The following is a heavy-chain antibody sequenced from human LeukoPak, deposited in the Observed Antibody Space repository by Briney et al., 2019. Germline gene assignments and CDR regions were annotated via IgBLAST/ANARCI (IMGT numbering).Heavy chain of an antibody. CDR3: ARAIDSSGYYADY. V-gene: IGHV1-8*03. CDR2: MNPNSGNT. D-gene: IGHD3-22*01. Sequence: GASVKVSCKASGYTFTSYDINWVRQATGQGLEWMGWMNPNSGNTGYAQKFQGRVTITRNTSISTAYMELSSLRSEDTAVYYCARAIDSSGYYADYWGQGTLVTVSS. CDR1: GYTFTSYD. J-gene: IGHJ4*02.